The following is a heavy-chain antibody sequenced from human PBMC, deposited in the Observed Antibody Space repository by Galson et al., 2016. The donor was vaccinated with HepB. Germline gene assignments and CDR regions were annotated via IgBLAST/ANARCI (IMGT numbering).Heavy chain of an antibody. D-gene: IGHD4-11*01. CDR1: GFTFGSYS. J-gene: IGHJ4*02. Sequence: SLRLSCAASGFTFGSYSMSWVRQAPGKGLEWVSAISGSGGSTYYADSVKGRFTISRDNSKNTLYLQMNSLRAEDTAVYYCAKSVNKGSFDYWGQGTLVTVSS. CDR2: ISGSGGST. V-gene: IGHV3-23*01. CDR3: AKSVNKGSFDY.